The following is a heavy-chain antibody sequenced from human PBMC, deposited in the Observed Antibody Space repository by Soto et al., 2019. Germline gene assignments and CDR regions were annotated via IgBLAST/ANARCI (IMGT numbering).Heavy chain of an antibody. Sequence: PSETLSLTCTVSGGSISSYYWSWIRQPPGKGLEWIGYIYYSGSTNYNPSLKSRVTISVDTSKNQFSLKLSSVTAADTAVYYCAASIRGLGYYMDVWGKGTTVTVSS. D-gene: IGHD3-3*02. CDR3: AASIRGLGYYMDV. V-gene: IGHV4-59*08. CDR2: IYYSGST. J-gene: IGHJ6*03. CDR1: GGSISSYY.